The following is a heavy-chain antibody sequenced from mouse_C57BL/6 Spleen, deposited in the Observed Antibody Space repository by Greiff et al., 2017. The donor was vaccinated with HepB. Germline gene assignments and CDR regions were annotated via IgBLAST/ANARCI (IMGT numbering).Heavy chain of an antibody. J-gene: IGHJ2*01. V-gene: IGHV1-82*01. CDR3: AREGPVTDY. CDR2: IYPGDGDA. Sequence: QVQLQQSGPELVKPGASVKISCKASGYAFSSSWMNWVKQRPGKGLEWIGRIYPGDGDANYNGKFKGKATLTADKSSSTAYMQLSSLTSEDSAVYFCAREGPVTDYWGQGTTLTVSS. CDR1: GYAFSSSW. D-gene: IGHD2-13*01.